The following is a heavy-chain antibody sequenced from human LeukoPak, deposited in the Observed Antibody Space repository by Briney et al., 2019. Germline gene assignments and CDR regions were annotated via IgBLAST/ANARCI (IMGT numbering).Heavy chain of an antibody. V-gene: IGHV4-59*08. CDR3: ARSLRGAAHHFDY. J-gene: IGHJ4*02. Sequence: SETLSLTCTVSGGSMSSYSWSWIRQPPGEGLEWIGFIYYSGSTNYNPSLKSRVTISVDTSKNQFSLKVNSVTAADTAVYYCARSLRGAAHHFDYWGQGTLVTVSS. D-gene: IGHD6-6*01. CDR1: GGSMSSYS. CDR2: IYYSGST.